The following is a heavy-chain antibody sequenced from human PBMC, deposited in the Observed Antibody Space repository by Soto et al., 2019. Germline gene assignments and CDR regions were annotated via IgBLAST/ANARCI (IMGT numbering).Heavy chain of an antibody. J-gene: IGHJ6*02. CDR3: ARDLYSSSAPYYYYYGMDV. V-gene: IGHV3-21*01. D-gene: IGHD6-6*01. CDR1: GFTFSSYS. CDR2: ISSSSSYI. Sequence: GGSLRLSCAASGFTFSSYSMNWVRQAPGKGLEWVSSISSSSSYIYYADSVKGRFTISRDNAKNSLYLQMNSLRAEDTAVYYCARDLYSSSAPYYYYYGMDVWGQGTTVTVSS.